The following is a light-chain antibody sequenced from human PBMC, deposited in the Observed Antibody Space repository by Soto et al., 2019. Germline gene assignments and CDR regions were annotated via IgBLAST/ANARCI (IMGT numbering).Light chain of an antibody. V-gene: IGKV1-39*01. CDR3: QQSYSTPQT. J-gene: IGKJ2*01. CDR2: AAS. CDR1: QSISSY. Sequence: DIQMTQSPSSLSASVGDRVTITCRASQSISSYLNWYQQTPQKAPRLLISAASSLQSGVPSRFSGSGSGTDFTLTINSLQPEDFATYYCQQSYSTPQTFGQGTKLEIK.